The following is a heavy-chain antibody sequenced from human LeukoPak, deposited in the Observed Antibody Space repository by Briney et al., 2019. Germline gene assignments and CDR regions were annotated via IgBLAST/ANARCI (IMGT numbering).Heavy chain of an antibody. Sequence: PSETLSLTCTVSGVSISSSSYYWGWIRQPPGKGLEWFRTIYYSGSTYYNPSLKSRLTMSVDTSKNQFSLKLSSVTVADTAIYYCARQTYYYDSSGHPYWYFDLWGRGTLVTVSS. D-gene: IGHD3-22*01. CDR3: ARQTYYYDSSGHPYWYFDL. CDR1: GVSISSSSYY. V-gene: IGHV4-39*01. J-gene: IGHJ2*01. CDR2: IYYSGST.